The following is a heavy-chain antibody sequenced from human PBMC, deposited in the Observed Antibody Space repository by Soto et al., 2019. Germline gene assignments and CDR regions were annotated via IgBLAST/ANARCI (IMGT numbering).Heavy chain of an antibody. V-gene: IGHV1-69*01. CDR2: IIPISETT. CDR3: ARSQGSSTSLEIYYYYYYGMDV. CDR1: GGTFSSYA. D-gene: IGHD2-2*01. Sequence: QVQLVQSGAEAKKPGSSVKVSCKASGGTFSSYAISWVRQAPGQGLEWMGGIIPISETTNYAQKFQGRVTITADESTSTAYMELSSLRSEDTAVYYCARSQGSSTSLEIYYYYYYGMDVWGQGTTVTVSS. J-gene: IGHJ6*02.